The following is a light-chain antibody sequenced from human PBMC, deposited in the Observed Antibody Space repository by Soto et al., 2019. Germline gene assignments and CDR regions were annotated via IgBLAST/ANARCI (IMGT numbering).Light chain of an antibody. V-gene: IGKV1-5*03. CDR2: KAS. CDR1: QTISNW. J-gene: IGKJ1*01. Sequence: DIEMTQSPSTLSAYVGDTVTITCRASQTISNWLAWYQQKPGKAPKLLIYKASSLQSGVPSRFSGIGSGTEFTLTISSLQPDDFATYYCQQYNFYSRTFGQGTKVEIK. CDR3: QQYNFYSRT.